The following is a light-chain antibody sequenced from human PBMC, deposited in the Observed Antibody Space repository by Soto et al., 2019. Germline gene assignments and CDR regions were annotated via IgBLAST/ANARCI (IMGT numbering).Light chain of an antibody. V-gene: IGKV1-39*01. J-gene: IGKJ5*01. CDR3: QQNYSPPPVT. CDR2: GAS. CDR1: QSVARF. Sequence: IQATRSPSSLSASVVDRFTITYRASQSVARFLNWYQQKPGKAPKLLIFGASSLQSGVPSRFSGSGSGTHFTLTINSLQPEDFATYYCQQNYSPPPVTFGQGTRLEI.